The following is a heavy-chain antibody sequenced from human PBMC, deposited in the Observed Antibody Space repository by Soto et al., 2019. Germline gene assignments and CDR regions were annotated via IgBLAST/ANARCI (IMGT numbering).Heavy chain of an antibody. Sequence: HVQLRESGPGLVKPSDTLSLTCAVSGFSISGDNWWGWIRQAPGKGLEWIGYVSHSGFSHYTPSIESRVTMSVDTSQNLYSLKLTSVTAVDTAVYYCVKKTGGYRPFDGWGQGTLVTVSS. CDR1: GFSISGDNW. V-gene: IGHV4-28*01. CDR3: VKKTGGYRPFDG. D-gene: IGHD2-8*02. J-gene: IGHJ4*02. CDR2: VSHSGFS.